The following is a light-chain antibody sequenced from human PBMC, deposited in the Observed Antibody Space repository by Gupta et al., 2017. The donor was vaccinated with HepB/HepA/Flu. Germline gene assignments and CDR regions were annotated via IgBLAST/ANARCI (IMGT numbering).Light chain of an antibody. V-gene: IGKV1-9*01. J-gene: IGKJ4*01. CDR1: QGISSY. CDR2: AAS. CDR3: QRLNSYPIT. Sequence: DIQLTQSPSFLSASVGDRVTITCWASQGISSYLAWYQQKPGKAPKLLIYAASTLQSGVPSRFSGSGSGTEFTLTISSLQPEDFATYYCQRLNSYPITFGGGTKVEI.